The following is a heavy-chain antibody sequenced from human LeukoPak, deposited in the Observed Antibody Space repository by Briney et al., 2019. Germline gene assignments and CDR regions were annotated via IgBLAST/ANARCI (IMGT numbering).Heavy chain of an antibody. D-gene: IGHD3-22*01. CDR2: INPNSGGT. Sequence: ASVKVSCKASGYTFTGYYMHWVRQAPGQGLEWVGWINPNSGGTNYAQKFQGRVTMTRDTSISTAYMELSRLRSDDTAVYYCARDDSSGYYVDYWGQGTLVTVSS. J-gene: IGHJ4*02. CDR1: GYTFTGYY. CDR3: ARDDSSGYYVDY. V-gene: IGHV1-2*02.